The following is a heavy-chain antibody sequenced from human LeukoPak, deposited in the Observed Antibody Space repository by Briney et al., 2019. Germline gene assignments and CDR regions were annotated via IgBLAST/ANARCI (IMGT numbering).Heavy chain of an antibody. Sequence: GGSLRLSCAASGFTFSNYWRSWVRQAAGKGLEWVANIKQDGSEKYYVNSVNGPFTISRDNAKHSLYLQMNRLRAEDTAIYYCAREDDWNYEDYWGQGTLVTVSS. V-gene: IGHV3-7*01. CDR1: GFTFSNYW. CDR2: IKQDGSEK. J-gene: IGHJ4*02. D-gene: IGHD1-7*01. CDR3: AREDDWNYEDY.